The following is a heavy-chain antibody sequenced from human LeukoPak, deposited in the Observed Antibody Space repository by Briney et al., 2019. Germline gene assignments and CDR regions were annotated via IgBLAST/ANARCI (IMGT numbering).Heavy chain of an antibody. D-gene: IGHD2-15*01. CDR2: IHPVDSDI. CDR1: GYNFNTYW. J-gene: IGHJ2*01. V-gene: IGHV5-51*01. Sequence: GESLKISCKGSGYNFNTYWVAWVRQMPGKGLEWMGIIHPVDSDIRYSPSFQGQVTISADRSINTAYLQWSSLKASDTAMYYCVRSGGSWYFDLWGRGTLVTVSS. CDR3: VRSGGSWYFDL.